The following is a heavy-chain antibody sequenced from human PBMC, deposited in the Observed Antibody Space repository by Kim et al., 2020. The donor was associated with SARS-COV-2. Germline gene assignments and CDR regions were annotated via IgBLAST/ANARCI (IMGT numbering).Heavy chain of an antibody. J-gene: IGHJ4*02. D-gene: IGHD4-17*01. V-gene: IGHV3-21*01. CDR2: ISGDSNSI. CDR3: ARDPGTTVHS. CDR1: GFTFSFYT. Sequence: GGSLRLSCAASGFTFSFYTMNWVRQAPGKGLEWVSSISGDSNSIKYADSVQGRFTISRDNAKNSLYLQMSSLRVEDTAVFYCARDPGTTVHSWGQGTLVTVSS.